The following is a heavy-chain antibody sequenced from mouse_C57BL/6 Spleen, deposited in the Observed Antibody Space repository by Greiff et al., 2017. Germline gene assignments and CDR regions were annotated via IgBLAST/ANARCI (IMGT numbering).Heavy chain of an antibody. J-gene: IGHJ4*01. CDR3: ARDKRLPPYAMDY. V-gene: IGHV3-6*01. Sequence: DVQLVESGPGLVKPSPSLSLTCSVTGYSITSGYYWNWIRQFPGNKLEWMGYISYDGSNNYNPSLKNRISITRDTSKNQFFLKLNSVTTEDTATYYCARDKRLPPYAMDYWGQGTSVTVSS. D-gene: IGHD2-4*01. CDR1: GYSITSGYY. CDR2: ISYDGSN.